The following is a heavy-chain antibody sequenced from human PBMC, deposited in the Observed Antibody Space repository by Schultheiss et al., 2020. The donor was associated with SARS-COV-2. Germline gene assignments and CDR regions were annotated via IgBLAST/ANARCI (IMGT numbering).Heavy chain of an antibody. Sequence: GGSLRLSCAASGFAFSSYVLHWVRRAPGKGLEWVAVISYDGSNKYYADSVKGRFTISRENAKNSLYLQMNSLRAEDTAVYYCARDDYSNYVDYYGMDVWGQGTTVTVSS. J-gene: IGHJ6*02. V-gene: IGHV3-30*14. CDR2: ISYDGSNK. CDR1: GFAFSSYV. D-gene: IGHD4-11*01. CDR3: ARDDYSNYVDYYGMDV.